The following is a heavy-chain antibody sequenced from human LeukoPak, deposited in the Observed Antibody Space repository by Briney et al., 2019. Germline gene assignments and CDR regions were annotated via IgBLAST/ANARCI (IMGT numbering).Heavy chain of an antibody. V-gene: IGHV3-7*01. Sequence: GGSLRLSCAASGFTFSSYWMSWVRQAPGKGLEWVANIRQDGSEKYYVDSVKGRFTISRDNAENSLYLQMNSLRAEDTAVYYRATGRIGFDHWGQGTLVTVSS. CDR2: IRQDGSEK. D-gene: IGHD1-26*01. CDR3: ATGRIGFDH. CDR1: GFTFSSYW. J-gene: IGHJ4*02.